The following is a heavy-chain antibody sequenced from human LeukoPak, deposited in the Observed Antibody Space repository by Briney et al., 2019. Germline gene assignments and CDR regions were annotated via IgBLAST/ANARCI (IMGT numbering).Heavy chain of an antibody. V-gene: IGHV1-2*02. J-gene: IGHJ4*02. CDR3: ANIAAAGTKDHIDY. CDR1: GYTFTGYY. CDR2: INPNSGGT. D-gene: IGHD6-13*01. Sequence: ASVKVSCKASGYTFTGYYMHWVRQAPGQGLERMGWINPNSGGTNYAQKFQGRVTMTRDTSISTAYMELSRLRSDDTAVYYCANIAAAGTKDHIDYWGQGTLVTVSS.